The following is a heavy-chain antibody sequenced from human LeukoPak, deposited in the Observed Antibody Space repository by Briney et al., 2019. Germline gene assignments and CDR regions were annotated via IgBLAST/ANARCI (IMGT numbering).Heavy chain of an antibody. CDR2: ISGSGGST. Sequence: PGGSLRLSCAASGFTFSSYAMSWVRQAPGKGLEWVSAISGSGGSTYYADSVKGRFTISRDNSKNTLYLQMNSLRAEDTAVYYCAKVVSSGWYTRIDYWGQGTLVTVSS. V-gene: IGHV3-23*01. CDR3: AKVVSSGWYTRIDY. J-gene: IGHJ4*02. D-gene: IGHD6-19*01. CDR1: GFTFSSYA.